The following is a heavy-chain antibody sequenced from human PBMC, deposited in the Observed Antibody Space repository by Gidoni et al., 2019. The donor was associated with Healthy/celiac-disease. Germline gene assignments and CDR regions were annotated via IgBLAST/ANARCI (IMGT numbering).Heavy chain of an antibody. V-gene: IGHV3-33*08. D-gene: IGHD3-22*01. CDR2: IWYDGSNK. CDR1: GFTFSSYG. CDR3: ARDPTYYYDSSGPDLHWYFDL. Sequence: QVQLVESGGGVVQPGRSLRLSCAASGFTFSSYGMHWVRQAPGKGLEWVAVIWYDGSNKYYADSVKGRFTISRDNSKNTLYLQMNSLRAEDTAVYYCARDPTYYYDSSGPDLHWYFDLWGRGTLVTVSS. J-gene: IGHJ2*01.